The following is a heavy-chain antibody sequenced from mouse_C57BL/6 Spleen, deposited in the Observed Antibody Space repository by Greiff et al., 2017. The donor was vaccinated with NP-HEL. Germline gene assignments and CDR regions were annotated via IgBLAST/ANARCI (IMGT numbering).Heavy chain of an antibody. Sequence: QVQLQQSGAELVKPGASVKLSCKASGYTFTSYWMHWVKQRPGQGLEWIGMIHPNSGSTNYNEKFKSKATLTVDKSSSTAYMQLSSLTSEDSAVYYCAKKVARIDYAMDYWGQGTSVTVSS. D-gene: IGHD1-1*01. CDR3: AKKVARIDYAMDY. CDR1: GYTFTSYW. V-gene: IGHV1-64*01. J-gene: IGHJ4*01. CDR2: IHPNSGST.